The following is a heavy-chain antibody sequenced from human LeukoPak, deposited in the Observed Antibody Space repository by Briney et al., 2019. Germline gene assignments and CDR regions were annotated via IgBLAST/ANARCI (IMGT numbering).Heavy chain of an antibody. V-gene: IGHV1-8*03. J-gene: IGHJ4*02. D-gene: IGHD6-13*01. Sequence: GASVKVSCKASGYTFTGYYMHWVRQAPGQGLEWMGWINPNSGNTGYAQKFQGRVTITRNTSISTAYMELSSLRSEDTAVYYCAREISSSWEYYFDYWGQGTLVTVSS. CDR1: GYTFTGYY. CDR3: AREISSSWEYYFDY. CDR2: INPNSGNT.